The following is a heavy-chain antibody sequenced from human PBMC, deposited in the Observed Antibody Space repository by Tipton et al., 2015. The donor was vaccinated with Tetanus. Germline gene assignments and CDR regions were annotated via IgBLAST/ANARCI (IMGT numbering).Heavy chain of an antibody. CDR3: ARDRGDYIYYGMDV. CDR1: GYTFTGYY. Sequence: QLVQSGAEVKKPEASVKVSCKASGYTFTGYYIYWVRQAPGQGPEWMGWIDPNSGGTDYAQKFQCRVTMTRDTSISTAYMGLRSLRSDDTAVYYCARDRGDYIYYGMDVWGPGTTVTVS. V-gene: IGHV1-2*02. J-gene: IGHJ6*02. D-gene: IGHD3-22*01. CDR2: IDPNSGGT.